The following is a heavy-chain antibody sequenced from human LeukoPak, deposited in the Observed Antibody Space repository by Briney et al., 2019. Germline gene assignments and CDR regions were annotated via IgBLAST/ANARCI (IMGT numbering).Heavy chain of an antibody. CDR2: INPYNGAV. CDR3: ASLSLGSSNYYEY. J-gene: IGHJ4*02. CDR1: GYAFTAQY. Sequence: ASVKVSCKASGYAFTAQYIHWLRQAPGQGLEWMGWINPYNGAVKYAQKFQDRVSMTRDTSTNTADVEMSGLRSDDAAVFYCASLSLGSSNYYEYWGQGTLVTVSS. V-gene: IGHV1-2*02. D-gene: IGHD3-3*01.